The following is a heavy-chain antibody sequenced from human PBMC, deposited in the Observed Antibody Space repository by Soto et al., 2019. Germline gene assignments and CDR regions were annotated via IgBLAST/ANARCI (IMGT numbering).Heavy chain of an antibody. CDR3: ARHGDYVSMDV. Sequence: GGSLRLSCAASGFTFNTYWMTWVRQAPGKGLEWVASIKQDGSETYYVDSVKGPFTISRDNAKNSLFLQMNSLRAEDTAVYYCARHGDYVSMDVWGKGTTVTVSS. J-gene: IGHJ6*03. V-gene: IGHV3-7*01. CDR2: IKQDGSET. CDR1: GFTFNTYW. D-gene: IGHD4-17*01.